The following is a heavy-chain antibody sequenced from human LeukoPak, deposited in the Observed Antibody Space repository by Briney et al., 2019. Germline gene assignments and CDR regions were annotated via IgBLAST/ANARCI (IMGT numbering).Heavy chain of an antibody. CDR3: ARDTPTYYYDSSGYT. D-gene: IGHD3-22*01. Sequence: GGSLRLSCPASGFTVSSNYMSWVRQAPGKGLEWVSVIYSGGSTYYADSVKGRFTISRDNSKNTLYLQMNSLRAEDTAVYYCARDTPTYYYDSSGYTWGQGTLVTVSS. CDR1: GFTVSSNY. V-gene: IGHV3-53*01. CDR2: IYSGGST. J-gene: IGHJ5*02.